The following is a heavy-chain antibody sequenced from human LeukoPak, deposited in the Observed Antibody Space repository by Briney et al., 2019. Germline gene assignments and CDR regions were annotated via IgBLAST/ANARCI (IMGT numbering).Heavy chain of an antibody. V-gene: IGHV1-2*02. J-gene: IGHJ3*02. Sequence: ASVTVSCKASGYTFTGYYMHWVRQAPGQGLEWMGWINPNSGGTNYAQKFQGRVTMTRDTSISTAYMELSRLRSDDTAVYYCARVQVGYCSGGSCYLGAFDIWGQGTMVTVSS. CDR1: GYTFTGYY. D-gene: IGHD2-15*01. CDR2: INPNSGGT. CDR3: ARVQVGYCSGGSCYLGAFDI.